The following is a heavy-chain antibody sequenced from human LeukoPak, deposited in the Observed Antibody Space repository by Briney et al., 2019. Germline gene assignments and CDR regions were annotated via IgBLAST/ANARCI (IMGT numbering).Heavy chain of an antibody. CDR1: GFTVSNSY. J-gene: IGHJ6*02. Sequence: GGSLRLSCAASGFTVSNSYMTWVRQAPGKGLEWVSVIDSGGTIHYADSVKGRFTISRDNSKNTLYLQMNSLRVEDTAVYFCARNIRNYYGVDVWGQGTTVTVSS. D-gene: IGHD2/OR15-2a*01. CDR2: IDSGGTI. V-gene: IGHV3-66*01. CDR3: ARNIRNYYGVDV.